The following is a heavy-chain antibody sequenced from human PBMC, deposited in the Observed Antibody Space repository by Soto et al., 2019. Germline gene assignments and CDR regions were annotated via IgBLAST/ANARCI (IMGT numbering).Heavy chain of an antibody. CDR3: ARPTYYYDSSGPPAY. CDR2: IKEDGSEK. D-gene: IGHD3-22*01. J-gene: IGHJ4*02. CDR1: GFTFGDFA. Sequence: GGSLRLSCAVSGFTFGDFAMSWVRQAPGKGLEWVANIKEDGSEKNYVDSVKGRFTISRDNAKNSLYLQMNSLRAEDTAVYYFARPTYYYDSSGPPAYWGQGTLVTVSS. V-gene: IGHV3-7*01.